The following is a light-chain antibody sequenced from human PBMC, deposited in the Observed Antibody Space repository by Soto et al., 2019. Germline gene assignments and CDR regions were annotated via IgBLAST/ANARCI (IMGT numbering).Light chain of an antibody. CDR3: SSYAGSSNLL. V-gene: IGLV2-8*01. CDR1: SSDVGGYNY. J-gene: IGLJ2*01. Sequence: QSALTQPPCASGSPGQSVTISCTGTSSDVGGYNYVSWYQHHPGKAPELMIYEVTKRPSGVPDRFSGSKSGNTASLTVSGLQAEDEADYYCSSYAGSSNLLFGGGTKLTVL. CDR2: EVT.